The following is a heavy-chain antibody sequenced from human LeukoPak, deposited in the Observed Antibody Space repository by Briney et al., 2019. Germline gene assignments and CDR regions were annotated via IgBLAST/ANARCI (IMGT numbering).Heavy chain of an antibody. V-gene: IGHV1-2*02. D-gene: IGHD4-23*01. CDR2: INPNSGGT. CDR1: GYTFTGYY. J-gene: IGHJ6*03. Sequence: ASVKVSCKASGYTFTGYYMHWARQAPGQGLEWTGWINPNSGGTNYAQKFQGRVTMTRDTSISTAYMELSRLRSDDTAVYYCARGTLNSGGNPWGYYYYYMDVWGKGTTVTVSS. CDR3: ARGTLNSGGNPWGYYYYYMDV.